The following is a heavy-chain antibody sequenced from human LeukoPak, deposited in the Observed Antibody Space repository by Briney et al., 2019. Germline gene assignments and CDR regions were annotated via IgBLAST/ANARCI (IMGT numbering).Heavy chain of an antibody. Sequence: PGGSLRLSCAASGFNFANHAMSWVRQTPGKGLEWVSAISGGGDITYYADSVTGRFTISRDNSKNTLYLQMNSLRAEDTAVYYCAKLPRRYSHFDYWGQGTLVTVSS. V-gene: IGHV3-23*01. CDR3: AKLPRRYSHFDY. CDR1: GFNFANHA. J-gene: IGHJ4*02. D-gene: IGHD6-13*01. CDR2: ISGGGDIT.